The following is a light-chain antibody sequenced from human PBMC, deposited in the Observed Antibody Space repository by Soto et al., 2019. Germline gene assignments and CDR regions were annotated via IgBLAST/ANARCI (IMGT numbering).Light chain of an antibody. V-gene: IGLV2-14*01. CDR3: SSYTSSDTWV. J-gene: IGLJ3*02. CDR2: AIS. CDR1: SSDVGGYNY. Sequence: QSALTQPASVSGSPGQSITISCTGTSSDVGGYNYVSWYQHHPGKAPRLLTYAISNRPSGVSSRFSGSKSGNTASLTISGLLAEDEADYSCSSYTSSDTWVFGGGTQLTVL.